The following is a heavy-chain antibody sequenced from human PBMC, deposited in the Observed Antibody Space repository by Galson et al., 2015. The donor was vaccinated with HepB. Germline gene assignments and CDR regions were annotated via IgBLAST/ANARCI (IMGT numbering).Heavy chain of an antibody. CDR1: GGSISSYY. CDR2: IYYSGST. Sequence: SETLSLTCTVSGGSISSYYWSWIRQPPGKGLEWIGYIYYSGSTNYNPSLKSRVTISVDTSKNQFSLKLSSVTAADTAVYYCARGTPVAVAGTWSWFDPWGQGTLVTVSS. D-gene: IGHD6-19*01. CDR3: ARGTPVAVAGTWSWFDP. V-gene: IGHV4-59*01. J-gene: IGHJ5*02.